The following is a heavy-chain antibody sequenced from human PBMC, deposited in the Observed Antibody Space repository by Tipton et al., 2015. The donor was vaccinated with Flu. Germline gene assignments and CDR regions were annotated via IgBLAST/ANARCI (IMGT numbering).Heavy chain of an antibody. CDR3: ARAVGSSSPSFDY. Sequence: TLSLTCAVSGYSISSGNYWGWIRQPPGKGLEWIGHIHPYGNTYFDASVKSRVAISVDTSKNQFSLKLNSVTAADTAVFYCARAVGSSSPSFDYWGQGILVTVSS. V-gene: IGHV4-38-2*01. J-gene: IGHJ4*02. D-gene: IGHD2-15*01. CDR2: IHPYGNT. CDR1: GYSISSGNY.